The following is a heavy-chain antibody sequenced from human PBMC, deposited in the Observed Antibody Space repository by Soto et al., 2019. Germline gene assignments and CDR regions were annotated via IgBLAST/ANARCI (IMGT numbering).Heavy chain of an antibody. Sequence: QVQVVQSGAEVKKPGSSVKVSCKASGGTFSSYPITWVRQAPGQVLEWLGWGILICGVTNYAQKFQDTLTRRADRPTTTAYMELLSMKSADTAVYYCESDWESTTQTWGFGDSWGQGTLVTVSS. CDR2: GILICGVT. D-gene: IGHD3-10*01. CDR3: ESDWESTTQTWGFGDS. CDR1: GGTFSSYP. V-gene: IGHV1-69*04. J-gene: IGHJ4*02.